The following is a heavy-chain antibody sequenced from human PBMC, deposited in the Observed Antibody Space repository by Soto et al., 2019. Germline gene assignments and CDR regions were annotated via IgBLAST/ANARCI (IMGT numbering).Heavy chain of an antibody. D-gene: IGHD6-19*01. CDR3: ARDDSSGWFFDY. J-gene: IGHJ4*02. V-gene: IGHV4-4*02. CDR2: IYHSGST. Sequence: SETLSLTCAVCGGSISSSNWWSWVRQPPGKGLEWIGEIYHSGSTNYNPSLKSRVTISVDKSKNQFSLKLSSVTAADTAVYYCARDDSSGWFFDYWGQGTLVTVS. CDR1: GGSISSSNW.